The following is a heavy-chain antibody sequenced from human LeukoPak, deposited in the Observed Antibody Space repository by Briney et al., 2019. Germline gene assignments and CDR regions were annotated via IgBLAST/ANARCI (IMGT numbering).Heavy chain of an antibody. CDR3: AKALRGYGYGYDSLFDY. V-gene: IGHV3-48*01. D-gene: IGHD5-18*01. CDR1: GFTFSYYS. Sequence: GGSLRLSCAASGFTFSYYSMNWVRQAPGKGLEWISYISSGSRTINSADSVKGRFTISRDNSKNTLYLQMNSLRAEDTAVYYCAKALRGYGYGYDSLFDYWGQGTLVTVSS. CDR2: ISSGSRTI. J-gene: IGHJ4*02.